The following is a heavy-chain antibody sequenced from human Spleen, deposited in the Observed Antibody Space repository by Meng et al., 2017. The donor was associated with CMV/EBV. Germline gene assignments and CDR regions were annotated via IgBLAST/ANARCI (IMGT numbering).Heavy chain of an antibody. J-gene: IGHJ4*02. Sequence: GGSIGSSNWWSGVRQPPGKGLEWIGEIYHSGSTNYNPSLKSRVTISVDKSKNQFSLKLSSVTAADTAVYYCARVLVAAAGTPTFDYWGQGTLVTVSS. CDR3: ARVLVAAAGTPTFDY. CDR1: GGSIGSSNW. CDR2: IYHSGST. V-gene: IGHV4-4*02. D-gene: IGHD6-13*01.